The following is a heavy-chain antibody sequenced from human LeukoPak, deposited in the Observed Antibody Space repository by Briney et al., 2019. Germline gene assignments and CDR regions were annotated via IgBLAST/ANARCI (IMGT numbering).Heavy chain of an antibody. V-gene: IGHV1-24*01. J-gene: IGHJ5*02. CDR3: ATRVQEYPLLSTFNWFDP. CDR1: GDTLTELS. CDR2: FDPEDGET. D-gene: IGHD2-2*01. Sequence: GASVKVSCKVSGDTLTELSMHWVRQTPGKGLEWVGGFDPEDGETIYAQKFQGRVTMTEDTSTDTAYMELSSLRSEEKAVSYCATRVQEYPLLSTFNWFDPWGQGTLVTVTA.